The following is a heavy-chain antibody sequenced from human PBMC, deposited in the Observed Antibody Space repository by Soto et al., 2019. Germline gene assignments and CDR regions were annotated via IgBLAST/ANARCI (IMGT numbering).Heavy chain of an antibody. D-gene: IGHD2-15*01. CDR3: ARSSRRAATLSDCSGGSCYYYYYGMDV. CDR2: IIPIFGTA. CDR1: GGTFSSYA. J-gene: IGHJ6*02. V-gene: IGHV1-69*13. Sequence: ASVKVSCKASGGTFSSYAISWVRQAPGQGLEWMGGIIPIFGTANYAQKFQGRVTITADESTSTAYMELSSLRSEDTAVYYCARSSRRAATLSDCSGGSCYYYYYGMDVWGQGTTVTVSS.